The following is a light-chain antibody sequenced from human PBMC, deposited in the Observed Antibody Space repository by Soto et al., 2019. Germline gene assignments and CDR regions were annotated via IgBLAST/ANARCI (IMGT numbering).Light chain of an antibody. V-gene: IGKV1-5*03. CDR1: QSISTW. CDR3: QQYSGYPHT. J-gene: IGKJ2*01. Sequence: DIQMTQSPSTLSASVGDRVTITCRASQSISTWLAWYQQKPGKAPKLLIYKASSLRNGVPTRFSDSGSGTEFTLTIYSRQPDGFASYYCQQYSGYPHTFGQGTKLEIK. CDR2: KAS.